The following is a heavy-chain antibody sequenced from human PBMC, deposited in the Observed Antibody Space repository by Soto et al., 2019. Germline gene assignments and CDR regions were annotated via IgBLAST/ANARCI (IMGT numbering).Heavy chain of an antibody. CDR1: GYTFTSYG. V-gene: IGHV1-18*01. D-gene: IGHD4-17*01. CDR2: ISAYNGNT. Sequence: QVQLVQSGAEVKQPGASVKVSCKASGYTFTSYGISWVRQAPGQGLEWMGWISAYNGNTNYAQKLQGRVTMTTDTSRSTAYMELRGLRSDDTAVYYCARSLTGDYWDYYYMDVWGKGTTVTVSS. J-gene: IGHJ6*03. CDR3: ARSLTGDYWDYYYMDV.